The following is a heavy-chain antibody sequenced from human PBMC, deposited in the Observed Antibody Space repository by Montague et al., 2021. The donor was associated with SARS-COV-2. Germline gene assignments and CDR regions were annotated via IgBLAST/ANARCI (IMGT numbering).Heavy chain of an antibody. J-gene: IGHJ4*02. CDR2: ISSDGSNK. CDR3: AGAGVQDNGWYLSYFDH. CDR1: GFTFTSFS. D-gene: IGHD6-19*01. Sequence: SLRLSCAASGFTFTSFSIYWVRQAPGKGLEWVAVISSDGSNKYFPDSVRGRFTISRDRSLNTVFLQMNTLRPEDTAVYYCAGAGVQDNGWYLSYFDHRGQGTPVTVSS. V-gene: IGHV3-30*04.